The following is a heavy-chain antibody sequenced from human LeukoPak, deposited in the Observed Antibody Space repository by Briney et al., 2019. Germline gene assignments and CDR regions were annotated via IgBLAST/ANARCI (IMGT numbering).Heavy chain of an antibody. CDR1: GFTVSSNY. V-gene: IGHV3-53*01. Sequence: SGGSLRLSCAASGFTVSSNYMSWVRRAPGKGLEWVSVIYSGGSTYYADSVKGRFTISRDNAKNSLYLQMNSLRAEDTAVYYCARPPGYCSSTSCPFLMDVWGQGTTVTVSS. D-gene: IGHD2-2*01. J-gene: IGHJ6*02. CDR3: ARPPGYCSSTSCPFLMDV. CDR2: IYSGGST.